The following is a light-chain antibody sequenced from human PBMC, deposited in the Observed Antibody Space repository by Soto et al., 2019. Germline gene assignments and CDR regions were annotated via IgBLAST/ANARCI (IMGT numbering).Light chain of an antibody. J-gene: IGLJ3*02. V-gene: IGLV2-14*01. CDR3: RSYTTSSTWV. Sequence: QSALTQPASVSGSPGQSITISCTGTSSDVGGYNYVSWYQQHPGKAPKLIIYEVSNRPSGVSNRFSGSKSGNTASLTISGLQAEDEADYYCRSYTTSSTWVFGGGTKLTVL. CDR2: EVS. CDR1: SSDVGGYNY.